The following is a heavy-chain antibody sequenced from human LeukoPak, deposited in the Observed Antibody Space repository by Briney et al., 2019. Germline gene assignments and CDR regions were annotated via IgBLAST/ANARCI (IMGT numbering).Heavy chain of an antibody. CDR3: ARPRVVAATVDAFDI. CDR1: GGTFSSYA. D-gene: IGHD2-15*01. J-gene: IGHJ3*02. V-gene: IGHV1-69*13. Sequence: ASVKVSRKASGGTFSSYAISWVRQAPGQGLEWMGGIIPIFGTANYAQKFQGRVTITADESTSTAYMELSSLRSEDTAVYYCARPRVVAATVDAFDIWGQGTMVTVSS. CDR2: IIPIFGTA.